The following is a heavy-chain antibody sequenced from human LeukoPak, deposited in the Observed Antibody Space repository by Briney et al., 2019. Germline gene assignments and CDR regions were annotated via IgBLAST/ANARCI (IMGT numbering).Heavy chain of an antibody. CDR3: AKDWTHYYDSSGYDAFAI. D-gene: IGHD3-22*01. V-gene: IGHV3-23*01. Sequence: GGSLRLSCAASGFTFSSYAMSWVRQAPGKGLERVSAISGSGGSTYYADSVKGRFTISRDNSKNTLYLQMNSLRAEDTAVYYCAKDWTHYYDSSGYDAFAIWGQGTMVTVSS. CDR2: ISGSGGST. CDR1: GFTFSSYA. J-gene: IGHJ3*02.